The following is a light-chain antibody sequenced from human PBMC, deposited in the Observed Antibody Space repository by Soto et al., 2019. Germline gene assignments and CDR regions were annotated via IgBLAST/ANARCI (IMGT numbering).Light chain of an antibody. Sequence: QSALTQPASVSGSPGQSITISCTGTSSDVGGYNYVSWYQQHPGKAPKLMIYEVSNRPSGVSNRFSGSKSGNTASLTISGLQDEDAADYYCRSYASSSTRVFGGGTKLTVL. CDR2: EVS. V-gene: IGLV2-14*01. CDR3: RSYASSSTRV. CDR1: SSDVGGYNY. J-gene: IGLJ3*02.